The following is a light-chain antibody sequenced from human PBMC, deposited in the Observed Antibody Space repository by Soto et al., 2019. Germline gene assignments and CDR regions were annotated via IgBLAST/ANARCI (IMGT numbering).Light chain of an antibody. CDR1: QSISSW. J-gene: IGKJ4*01. CDR2: DAS. V-gene: IGKV1-5*01. CDR3: QQYNSYSL. Sequence: DIQMTQSPSTLSASVGDRVTITCRASQSISSWLAWYQQKPGKAPKLLIYDASSLESGVPSRFSGSGSGTEFTLTISSLQPEDFATYYCQQYNSYSLFGGGTKVEIK.